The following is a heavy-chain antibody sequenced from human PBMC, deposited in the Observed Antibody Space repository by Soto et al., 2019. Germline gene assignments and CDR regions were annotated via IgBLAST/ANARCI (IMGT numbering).Heavy chain of an antibody. CDR1: GFTFSSYA. CDR3: AKVTHVYTAMDSYDY. CDR2: ISGSGGST. J-gene: IGHJ4*02. D-gene: IGHD5-18*01. Sequence: PGGSLRLSCAASGFTFSSYAMSWVRQAPGKGLEWVSAISGSGGSTYYADSVKGRFTISRDNSKNTLYLQMNSLRAEDTAVYYCAKVTHVYTAMDSYDYWGQGTLVTVPQ. V-gene: IGHV3-23*01.